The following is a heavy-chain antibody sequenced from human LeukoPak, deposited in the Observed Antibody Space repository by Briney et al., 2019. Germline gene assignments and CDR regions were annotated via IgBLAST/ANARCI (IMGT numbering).Heavy chain of an antibody. CDR2: IGGSAGNT. J-gene: IGHJ5*02. Sequence: GGSLRLSCAASGFTFSSYGMSWVRQAPGKGLEWVSAIGGSAGNTYYADSVKGRFTISRDNSKNTLYLQMNSLRAEDTAVYYCAKDQTGYCSTTTCFLSWFDPWGQGTLVTVSS. CDR3: AKDQTGYCSTTTCFLSWFDP. D-gene: IGHD2-2*01. CDR1: GFTFSSYG. V-gene: IGHV3-23*01.